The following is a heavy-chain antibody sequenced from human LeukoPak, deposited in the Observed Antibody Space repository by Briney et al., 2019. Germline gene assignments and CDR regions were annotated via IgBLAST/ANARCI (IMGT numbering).Heavy chain of an antibody. D-gene: IGHD4-11*01. V-gene: IGHV1-69*04. J-gene: IGHJ3*02. CDR1: GGTFSSYA. CDR2: IIPILGIA. CDR3: ARIYSNYDAFDI. Sequence: SVKVSCKASGGTFSSYAISWVRQAPRQGLEWMGRIIPILGIANYAQKFQGRVTITADKSTSTAYMELSSLRSEDTAVYYCARIYSNYDAFDIWGQGTMVTVSS.